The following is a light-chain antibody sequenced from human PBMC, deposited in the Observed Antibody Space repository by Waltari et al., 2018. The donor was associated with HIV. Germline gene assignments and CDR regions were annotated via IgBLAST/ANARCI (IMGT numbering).Light chain of an antibody. CDR3: SSYTSSSVV. CDR1: SRDVGGSNY. J-gene: IGLJ2*01. Sequence: QSALTQPASVSGSPGQSITISCTGTSRDVGGSNYFSWYQQHPGTTPNPTIYHFSNRPSGVSNRFSGSKSGNTASLTISGLQAEDEADYYCSSYTSSSVVFGGGTKLTVL. V-gene: IGLV2-14*03. CDR2: HFS.